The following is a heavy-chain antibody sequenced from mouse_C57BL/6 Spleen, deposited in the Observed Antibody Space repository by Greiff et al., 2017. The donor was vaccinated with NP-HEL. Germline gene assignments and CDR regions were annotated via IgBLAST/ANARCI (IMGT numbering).Heavy chain of an antibody. CDR2: ISDGGSYT. Sequence: EVKLMESGGGLVKPGGSLKLSCAASGFTFSSYAMSWVRQTPEKRLEWVATISDGGSYTYYPDNVKGRFTISRDNAKNNLYLQMSHLKSEDTAMYYCAREGVGRWYFDVWGTGTTVTVSS. J-gene: IGHJ1*03. D-gene: IGHD4-1*01. CDR3: AREGVGRWYFDV. CDR1: GFTFSSYA. V-gene: IGHV5-4*01.